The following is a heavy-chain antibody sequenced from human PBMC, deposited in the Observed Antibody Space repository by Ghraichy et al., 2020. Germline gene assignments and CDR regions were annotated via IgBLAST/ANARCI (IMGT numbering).Heavy chain of an antibody. V-gene: IGHV3-66*01. Sequence: LSLTCAASGFSVTSIYMSWVRQPPGKGLEWVALVHAGGSSHYADSVKGRFTISRDNSKNTLYLQMNSLRAEDTAVYFGARGGLHHVYAFDIWGQGTMVTLSS. CDR2: VHAGGSS. J-gene: IGHJ3*02. CDR1: GFSVTSIY. CDR3: ARGGLHHVYAFDI.